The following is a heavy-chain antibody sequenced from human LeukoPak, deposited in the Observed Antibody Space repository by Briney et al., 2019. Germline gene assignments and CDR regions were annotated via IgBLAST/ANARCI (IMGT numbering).Heavy chain of an antibody. Sequence: GGSLRLSCAASGFTFAIYAMNWVRQAPGKGLEWVSSISGSDGSTYNADSVKGRFTISRENSRNMLYLQMSSLRAEDTAVYYCAKGVFGSITATAVNCWGQGTLVTVSS. D-gene: IGHD1-7*01. CDR1: GFTFAIYA. V-gene: IGHV3-23*01. CDR2: ISGSDGST. J-gene: IGHJ4*02. CDR3: AKGVFGSITATAVNC.